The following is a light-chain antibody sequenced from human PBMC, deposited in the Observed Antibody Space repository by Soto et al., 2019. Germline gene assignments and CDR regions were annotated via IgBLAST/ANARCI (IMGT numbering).Light chain of an antibody. CDR3: QQYNNWPLFT. CDR2: GAS. V-gene: IGKV3-15*01. CDR1: QSVSSN. Sequence: EMVMTQSPATLSVSPGERATLSCRASQSVSSNLAWYQQIPGQAPRLLIYGASTRATGIPARFSGSGSGTEFTLTISSLQSEDSAVYYWQQYNNWPLFTFGPGTKVEIK. J-gene: IGKJ3*01.